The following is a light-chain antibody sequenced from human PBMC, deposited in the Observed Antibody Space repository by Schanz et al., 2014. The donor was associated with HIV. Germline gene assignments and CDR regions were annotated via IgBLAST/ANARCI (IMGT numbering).Light chain of an antibody. CDR3: NSYSHSNTYV. J-gene: IGLJ1*01. Sequence: QSALTQPASVSGSPGQSVAISCTGTSSDVGGYNYVSWYQQHPGKAPKLMIYDVTKRPSGVPDRFSGSKSGNTASLTISGLQPEDEADYYCNSYSHSNTYVFGSGTKLTVL. CDR1: SSDVGGYNY. V-gene: IGLV2-11*01. CDR2: DVT.